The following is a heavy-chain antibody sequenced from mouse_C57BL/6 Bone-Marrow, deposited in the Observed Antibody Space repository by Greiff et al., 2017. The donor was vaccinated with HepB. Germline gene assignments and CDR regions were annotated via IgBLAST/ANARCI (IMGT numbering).Heavy chain of an antibody. CDR3: ARKNGTGFKGY. V-gene: IGHV1-81*01. D-gene: IGHD4-1*01. J-gene: IGHJ2*01. CDR1: GYTFTSYG. Sequence: QVQLQQSGAELARPGASVKLSCKASGYTFTSYGISWVKQSTGQGLEWIGEIYPRSGNTYYNEKFKGKATLTADKSSSTAYMELRSLTSEDSAVYFCARKNGTGFKGYWGQGTTLTVSS. CDR2: IYPRSGNT.